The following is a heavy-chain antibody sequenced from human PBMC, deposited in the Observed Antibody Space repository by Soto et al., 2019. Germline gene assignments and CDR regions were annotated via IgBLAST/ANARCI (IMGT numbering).Heavy chain of an antibody. CDR3: ARRERYYGSPGWFDP. CDR2: VYYNENT. D-gene: IGHD3-10*01. V-gene: IGHV4-39*01. CDR1: GASINNFAYY. J-gene: IGHJ5*01. Sequence: SETLSLTCSVSGASINNFAYYWGWIRQPPRKGLEWIGTVYYNENTYYNPPLKSRVAISVDTAKNQFSLNLRSVTAADTAIYFCARRERYYGSPGWFDPWGQGTLVTVSS.